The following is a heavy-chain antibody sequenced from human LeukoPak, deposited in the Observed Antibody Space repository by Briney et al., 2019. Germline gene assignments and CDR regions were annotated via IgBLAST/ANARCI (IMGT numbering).Heavy chain of an antibody. D-gene: IGHD3-9*01. CDR2: IYYSGST. Sequence: SETLSLTCTVSGGSISSGDYYWSWIRQPPGKGLEWIGYIYYSGSTYYTPSLKSRVTISVDTSKNQFSLKLSSVTAADTAVYYCARAPYYDILTHDAFDIWGQGTMVTVSS. J-gene: IGHJ3*02. CDR1: GGSISSGDYY. V-gene: IGHV4-30-4*01. CDR3: ARAPYYDILTHDAFDI.